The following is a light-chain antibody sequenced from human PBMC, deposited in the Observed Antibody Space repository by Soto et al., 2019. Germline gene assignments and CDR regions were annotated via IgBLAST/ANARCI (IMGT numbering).Light chain of an antibody. Sequence: EIVLTQSPATLSVSLGERATLSCRASQSLSGNLAWYQQRPGQPPRLLMYGASIRATGCPARFSGSESGTEFTLTISSLQSEDFAVYYCQQYNNWPALTFGGGTKVEIK. V-gene: IGKV3-15*01. CDR1: QSLSGN. J-gene: IGKJ4*01. CDR2: GAS. CDR3: QQYNNWPALT.